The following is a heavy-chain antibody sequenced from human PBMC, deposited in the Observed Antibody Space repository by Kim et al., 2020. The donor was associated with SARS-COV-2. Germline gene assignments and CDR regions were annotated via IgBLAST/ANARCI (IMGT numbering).Heavy chain of an antibody. CDR3: ARVSTGGWYYFDY. Sequence: AASVKGRFTISRDNTKNTLYLQMNSLRAEDTAVYYCARVSTGGWYYFDYWGQGTLVTVSS. V-gene: IGHV3-66*01. J-gene: IGHJ4*02. D-gene: IGHD6-19*01.